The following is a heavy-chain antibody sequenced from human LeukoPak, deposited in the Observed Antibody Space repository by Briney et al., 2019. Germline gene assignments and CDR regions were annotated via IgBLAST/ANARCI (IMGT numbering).Heavy chain of an antibody. V-gene: IGHV1-24*01. Sequence: GASVKVSCKVSGYTLTELSMHWVRQAPGKGLEWMGGFDPEDGETIYAQKFQGRVTMTEDTSTDTAYMELSSLRSEDTAVYYCATSPTPIRGSYYWFDPWGQGTLVTVSS. D-gene: IGHD1-26*01. CDR1: GYTLTELS. J-gene: IGHJ5*02. CDR3: ATSPTPIRGSYYWFDP. CDR2: FDPEDGET.